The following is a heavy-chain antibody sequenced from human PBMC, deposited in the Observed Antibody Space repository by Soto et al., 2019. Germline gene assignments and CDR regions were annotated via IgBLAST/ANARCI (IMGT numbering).Heavy chain of an antibody. J-gene: IGHJ4*01. CDR3: ARTRMIESWIDY. V-gene: IGHV4-59*01. CDR1: GDSISTYY. CDR2: VYYSGST. D-gene: IGHD2-21*01. Sequence: KASETLSLTCDVSGDSISTYYWSWIRQPPGKGLEWIGYVYYSGSTLYNPSLESRVTLLIDMSKKQVSLKLNSVIAADTAVYYCARTRMIESWIDYWGHGTLVTVSS.